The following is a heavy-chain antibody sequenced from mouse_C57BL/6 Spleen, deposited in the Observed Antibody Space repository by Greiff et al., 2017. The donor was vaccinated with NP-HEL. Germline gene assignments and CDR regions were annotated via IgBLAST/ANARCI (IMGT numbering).Heavy chain of an antibody. CDR1: GFTFSDYG. J-gene: IGHJ4*01. V-gene: IGHV5-17*01. Sequence: EVMLVESGGGLVKPGGSLKLSCAASGFTFSDYGMHWVRQAPEKGLEWVAYISSGSSTIYYAATVKGRFTISRDNAKNTLFLQMTSLRSEDTAMYYCARIYDGYYPYAMDYWGQGTSVTVSS. D-gene: IGHD2-3*01. CDR3: ARIYDGYYPYAMDY. CDR2: ISSGSSTI.